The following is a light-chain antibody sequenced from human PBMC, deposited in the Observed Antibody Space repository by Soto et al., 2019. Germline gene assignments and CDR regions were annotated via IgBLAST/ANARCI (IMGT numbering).Light chain of an antibody. CDR3: QQYGNLTWT. V-gene: IGKV3-20*01. CDR2: GIS. CDR1: QSVSGTY. Sequence: EIVLTQSPGTLSLSPGESVILSCRASQSVSGTYLAWYQQKPGQAPRLLMYGISSRATGIPDRFSGSGSGTDFTLTISRLQPEDFAVYFCQQYGNLTWTFGQGTKGEIK. J-gene: IGKJ1*01.